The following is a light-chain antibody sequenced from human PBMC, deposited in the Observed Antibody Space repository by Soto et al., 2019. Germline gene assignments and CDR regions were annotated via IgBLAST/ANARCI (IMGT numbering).Light chain of an antibody. CDR2: DAY. J-gene: IGKJ5*01. CDR3: QQRHMWPIT. Sequence: EFVLTQSPLTLSSSPSETPTLSSRASQSFRGLLAWYQQKPGQAPRLLIYDAYNRATGIPPRFSGSGSGTEFTLTISSLEPEDSAVYYCQQRHMWPITFGQGTRLEIK. CDR1: QSFRGL. V-gene: IGKV3-11*01.